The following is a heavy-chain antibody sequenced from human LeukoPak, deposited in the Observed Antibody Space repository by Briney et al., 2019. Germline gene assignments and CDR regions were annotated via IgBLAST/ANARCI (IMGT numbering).Heavy chain of an antibody. J-gene: IGHJ4*02. CDR3: ATTKQARRYFDY. V-gene: IGHV3-23*01. CDR2: INPSGGNT. Sequence: GGSLRLSCAGSGFTFSSNPLSWVRQAPGKGLEWVSAINPSGGNTYYADSVRGRFTISRDNSKNTLYLQMNTLRAEDTAVYYCATTKQARRYFDYWGQGTLVTVSS. CDR1: GFTFSSNP. D-gene: IGHD1-1*01.